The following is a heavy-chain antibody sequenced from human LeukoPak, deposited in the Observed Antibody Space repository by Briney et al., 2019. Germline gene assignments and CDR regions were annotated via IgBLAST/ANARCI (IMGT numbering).Heavy chain of an antibody. D-gene: IGHD5-12*01. J-gene: IGHJ6*03. CDR3: AKSSVVVATINPGDSAYYYYMDV. CDR2: ISYDGSNK. CDR1: GFTFSSYA. V-gene: IGHV3-30-3*02. Sequence: PGGSLRLSCAASGFTFSSYAMHWVRQAPGKGLEWVAVISYDGSNKYYADSVKGRFTISRDNSKNTLYLQMNSLRAEDTAVYYCAKSSVVVATINPGDSAYYYYMDVWGKGTTVTVSS.